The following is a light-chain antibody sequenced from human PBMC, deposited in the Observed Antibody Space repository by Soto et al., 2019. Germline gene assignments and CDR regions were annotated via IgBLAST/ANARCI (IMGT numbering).Light chain of an antibody. CDR3: QQYGKLPRT. J-gene: IGKJ1*01. CDR2: GAS. CDR1: QSVSSSY. Sequence: EIVMTQSPATLSASPGERATLSCRASQSVSSSYLAWYQQKPGQAPRLLIFGASRRATGIPDRFSGSGSGTNFTLTISRLEPEDFAVYYCQQYGKLPRTFGQGTKVDIK. V-gene: IGKV3-20*01.